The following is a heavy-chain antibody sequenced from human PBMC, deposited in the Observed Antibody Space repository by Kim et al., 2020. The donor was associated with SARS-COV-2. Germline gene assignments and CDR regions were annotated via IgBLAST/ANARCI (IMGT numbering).Heavy chain of an antibody. J-gene: IGHJ6*02. CDR1: GFTFSSYG. D-gene: IGHD3-10*01. CDR3: AKESGSGSYYAWTYYYYGREV. CDR2: ISYDGSNK. V-gene: IGHV3-30*18. Sequence: GGSLRLSCAASGFTFSSYGMHWVRQAPGKGLEWVAVISYDGSNKYYADSVKGRFTISRDNSKNTLYLQMNSLRAEDTAVYYCAKESGSGSYYAWTYYYYGREVWGQGTTVTVS.